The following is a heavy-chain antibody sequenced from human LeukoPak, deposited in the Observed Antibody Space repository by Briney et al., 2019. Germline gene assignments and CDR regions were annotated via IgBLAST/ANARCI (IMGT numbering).Heavy chain of an antibody. V-gene: IGHV3-49*03. J-gene: IGHJ4*02. CDR3: YYGSGSYDIYFDY. Sequence: GGSLRLSCTASGFTFGDYAMSWFRQAPGKGLEWVGFIRSKAYGGTTEYAASVKGRFTISRDNSKNTLYLQMNSLRAEDTAVYYCYYGSGSYDIYFDYWGQGTLVTVSS. D-gene: IGHD3-10*01. CDR2: IRSKAYGGTT. CDR1: GFTFGDYA.